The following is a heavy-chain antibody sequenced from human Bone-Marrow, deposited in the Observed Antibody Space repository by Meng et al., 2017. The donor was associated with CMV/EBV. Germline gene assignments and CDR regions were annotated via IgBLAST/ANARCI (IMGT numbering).Heavy chain of an antibody. CDR2: INPSSGVT. J-gene: IGHJ4*02. CDR3: ARDSTPIDY. V-gene: IGHV1-2*02. D-gene: IGHD2-15*01. CDR1: GYRFSGNS. Sequence: SCKTSGYRFSGNSMQWVRQAPGHGLEWMGWINPSSGVTRYAQKFQGRVTMTRDTSISTVYMELSSLTFDDTAVYYCARDSTPIDYWGPGTLVTVSS.